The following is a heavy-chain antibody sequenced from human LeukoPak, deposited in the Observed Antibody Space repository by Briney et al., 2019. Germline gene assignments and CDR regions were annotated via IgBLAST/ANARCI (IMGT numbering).Heavy chain of an antibody. V-gene: IGHV3-48*02. CDR3: ARGLRGNYFDY. D-gene: IGHD5-12*01. Sequence: GGSLRLSCAASGFTFTSYNMNWVRQAPGKGLEWVSYISSSSNTIYYADSVKGRFTISRDNAKNSLYLQVNSLRDEDTAVYYCARGLRGNYFDYWGQGTLVTVSS. CDR2: ISSSSNTI. J-gene: IGHJ4*02. CDR1: GFTFTSYN.